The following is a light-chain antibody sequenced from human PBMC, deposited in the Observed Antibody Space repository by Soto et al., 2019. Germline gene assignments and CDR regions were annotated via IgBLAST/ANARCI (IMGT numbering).Light chain of an antibody. V-gene: IGLV2-23*01. CDR3: CSYAGSRV. CDR2: EGS. Sequence: QSALTQPASVSGSPGQSITISCTGTSSDAGNYNLVSWYQHHPGKAPKLMIYEGSKRPSGVSNRFSGSNSGTTASLTISGLQGEDEADYYCCSYAGSRVFGGGTKLTVL. J-gene: IGLJ3*02. CDR1: SSDAGNYNL.